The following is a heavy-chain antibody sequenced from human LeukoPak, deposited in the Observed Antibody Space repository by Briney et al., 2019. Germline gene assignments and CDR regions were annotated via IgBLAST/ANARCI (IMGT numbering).Heavy chain of an antibody. J-gene: IGHJ5*02. CDR2: ISSSGSTI. CDR1: GFTFSDYY. V-gene: IGHV3-11*01. D-gene: IGHD4-11*01. Sequence: GGSLRLSCAASGFTFSDYYMSWIRQAPGKGLEWVSYISSSGSTIYYADSVKGRFTISRDNAKNSLYLQMNSLRAEDTAVYYCARDRRTVIGRWFDPWGQGTLVTVSS. CDR3: ARDRRTVIGRWFDP.